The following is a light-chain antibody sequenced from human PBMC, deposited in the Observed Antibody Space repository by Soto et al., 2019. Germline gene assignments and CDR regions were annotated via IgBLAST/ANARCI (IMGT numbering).Light chain of an antibody. V-gene: IGKV3-15*01. CDR2: GAS. CDR1: QSVSSN. CDR3: QQYNYWWT. Sequence: EIVMTQSPATLSVSPGERATLSCRASQSVSSNLAWYQQKPGQAPRLVIYGASTRATGIPARFSGSGSGTEFTLTISSLQSEDFAVYYCQQYNYWWTFGQGTKVEIK. J-gene: IGKJ1*01.